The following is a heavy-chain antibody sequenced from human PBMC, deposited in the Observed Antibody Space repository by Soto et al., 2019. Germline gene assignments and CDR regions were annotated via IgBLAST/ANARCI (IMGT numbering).Heavy chain of an antibody. D-gene: IGHD1-26*01. CDR3: ARGTDDKMGVGATTFDY. Sequence: SETLSLTCTVSGGSISSGDYYWSWIRQPPGKGLEWIGYIYYSGSTYYNPSLKSRVTISVDTSKNQFSLKLSSVTAADTAVYYCARGTDDKMGVGATTFDYWGQGTLVTVSS. CDR1: GGSISSGDYY. V-gene: IGHV4-30-4*01. J-gene: IGHJ4*02. CDR2: IYYSGST.